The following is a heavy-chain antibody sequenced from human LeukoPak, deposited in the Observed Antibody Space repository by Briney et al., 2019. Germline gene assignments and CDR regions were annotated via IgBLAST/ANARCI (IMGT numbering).Heavy chain of an antibody. D-gene: IGHD3-10*01. V-gene: IGHV3-30*18. J-gene: IGHJ6*02. CDR2: ISKDGNNK. CDR3: AKDRRYYGSGSFPYYYYGMDV. Sequence: GGSLRLSCAASGFTFSGYGMHWVRQAPGKGLEWVTVISKDGNNKYYADSVKGRFTISRDNSKNMLYLQMNSLRAEDTAVYYCAKDRRYYGSGSFPYYYYGMDVWGQGTTVAVSS. CDR1: GFTFSGYG.